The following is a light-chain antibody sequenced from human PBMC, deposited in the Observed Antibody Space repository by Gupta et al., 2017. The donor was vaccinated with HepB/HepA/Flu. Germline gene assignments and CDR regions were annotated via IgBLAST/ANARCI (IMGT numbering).Light chain of an antibody. CDR2: DAS. J-gene: IGKJ1*01. Sequence: EIVLTQSPVTLSLSPGERATLSCRASQSVSSSLAWYQHKPGQAPRLLIYDASSRAIGIPARFSGSGSGTDFTLTSSSREPGDFAVYYWQQRSTSWTFGQGTKVEIK. CDR1: QSVSSS. V-gene: IGKV3-11*01. CDR3: QQRSTSWT.